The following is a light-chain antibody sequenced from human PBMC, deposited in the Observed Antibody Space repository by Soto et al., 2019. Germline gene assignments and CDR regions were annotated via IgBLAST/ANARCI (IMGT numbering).Light chain of an antibody. V-gene: IGKV4-1*01. J-gene: IGKJ5*01. Sequence: DIVMTQSPDSLAVSLGETATITCKSSQSIQDSITWYQQRPVQPPRLLIYRSSTRDFGVPDRLTGSGSGTDFTLTINNLQAEDVAVYYCQQFYSVIVTFGQGTRLEIK. CDR2: RSS. CDR1: QSIQDS. CDR3: QQFYSVIVT.